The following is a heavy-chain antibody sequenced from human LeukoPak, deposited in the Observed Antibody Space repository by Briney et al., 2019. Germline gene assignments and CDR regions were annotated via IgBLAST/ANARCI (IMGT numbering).Heavy chain of an antibody. J-gene: IGHJ3*02. CDR3: ARERGSEGAFDI. D-gene: IGHD6-25*01. CDR2: IYYSGST. Sequence: SETLSLTCTVSGGSIGSYYWSWIRQPPGKGLEWIGYIYYSGSTNYNPSLKSRVTISVDTSKNRFSLKLSSVTAADTAVYYCARERGSEGAFDIWGQGTMVTVSS. CDR1: GGSIGSYY. V-gene: IGHV4-59*01.